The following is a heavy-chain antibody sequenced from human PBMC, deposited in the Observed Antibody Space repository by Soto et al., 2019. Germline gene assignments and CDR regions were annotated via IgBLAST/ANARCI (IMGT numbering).Heavy chain of an antibody. CDR2: IRKESARHTT. V-gene: IGHV3-72*01. D-gene: IGHD3-10*01. J-gene: IGHJ4*02. CDR1: GFTFTDHH. CDR3: VRDGNNYPFDY. Sequence: GGSLRLSCAASGFTFTDHHMDWVRQAPGKGLEWVARIRKESARHTTEYAASVRGRFTISRDDSQNSVSLQMDSLETDDTAVYYCVRDGNNYPFDYWGQGTLVTV.